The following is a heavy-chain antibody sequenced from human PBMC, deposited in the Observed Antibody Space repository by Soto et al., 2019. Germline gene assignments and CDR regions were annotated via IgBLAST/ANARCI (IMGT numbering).Heavy chain of an antibody. V-gene: IGHV1-69*06. CDR1: GGTFSSYA. D-gene: IGHD6-19*01. J-gene: IGHJ5*02. CDR2: IIPIFGTA. Sequence: QVQLVQSGAEVKKPGSSVKVSCKASGGTFSSYAISWVRQAPGQGLEWMGGIIPIFGTANYAQKFQGRVTITADKSTSTAYMELSSLRSEDTAVYYCARLWDSSGLYEGADWFDPWGQGTLVTVSS. CDR3: ARLWDSSGLYEGADWFDP.